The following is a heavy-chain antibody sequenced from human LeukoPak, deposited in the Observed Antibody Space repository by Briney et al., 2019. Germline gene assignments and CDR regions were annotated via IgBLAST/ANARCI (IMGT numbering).Heavy chain of an antibody. CDR1: GGSISSGSYY. CDR3: ARDLWGSGIDN. V-gene: IGHV4-61*02. Sequence: SGTLSLTCTVSGGSISSGSYYWSWIRQPAGKGLEWIGRIYTSGSTNYNPSLKSRVTISVDTSKNQFSLTLSSVTAADTAVYYCARDLWGSGIDNWGQGTLVTVSS. CDR2: IYTSGST. J-gene: IGHJ4*02. D-gene: IGHD3-10*01.